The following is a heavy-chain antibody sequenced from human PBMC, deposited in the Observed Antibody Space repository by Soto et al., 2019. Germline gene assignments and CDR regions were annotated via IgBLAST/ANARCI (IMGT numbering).Heavy chain of an antibody. J-gene: IGHJ6*02. Sequence: GGSLRLSCAASGFTFSSYIMSWVRQAPGKGLEWVSSISSSSYIYYADSVRGRFTISRDNAKNSLYLQMNSLRAEDTAVYYCEKYSSSSGGYYGMDVWGQGTTVTVSS. CDR3: EKYSSSSGGYYGMDV. CDR1: GFTFSSYI. V-gene: IGHV3-21*01. CDR2: ISSSSYI. D-gene: IGHD6-6*01.